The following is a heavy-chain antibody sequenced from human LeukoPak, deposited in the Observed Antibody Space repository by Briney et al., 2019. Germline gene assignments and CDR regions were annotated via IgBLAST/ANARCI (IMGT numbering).Heavy chain of an antibody. D-gene: IGHD3-22*01. V-gene: IGHV3-74*01. CDR2: INSDGSTI. CDR3: ARAPSEVGGYYPEYFRH. J-gene: IGHJ1*01. CDR1: GFTFSSYW. Sequence: GGSLRLSCAASGFTFSSYWMHWVRQAPGKGLVWVSRINSDGSTINYADSVKGRFTISRDNAKNTVSLQMDSLRAEDTGVYYCARAPSEVGGYYPEYFRHWGQGTLVTVSS.